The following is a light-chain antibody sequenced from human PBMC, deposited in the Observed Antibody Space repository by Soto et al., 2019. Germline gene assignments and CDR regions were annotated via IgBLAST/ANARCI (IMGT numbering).Light chain of an antibody. CDR2: DAS. CDR3: QQYKSYSWT. CDR1: QSISSW. J-gene: IGKJ1*01. V-gene: IGKV1-5*01. Sequence: DIQMTQSPSTLSASVGDRVTITCRASQSISSWLAWYQQKPGKAPKLLINDASSLESGVPSRFSGSGSGTEFTLTISSLQPDDFATYYCQQYKSYSWTFGQGTKVEI.